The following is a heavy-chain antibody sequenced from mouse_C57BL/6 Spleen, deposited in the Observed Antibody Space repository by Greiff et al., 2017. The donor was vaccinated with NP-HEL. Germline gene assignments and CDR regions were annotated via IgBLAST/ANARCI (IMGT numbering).Heavy chain of an antibody. CDR2: IRSGGSYT. D-gene: IGHD2-4*01. J-gene: IGHJ2*01. CDR1: GFTFSSYG. Sequence: VQLQQSGGDLVKPGGSLKLSCAASGFTFSSYGMSWVRQTPDKRLEWVATIRSGGSYTYYPDSVKGRFTISRDNAKNTLYLQLSSLKSEDTAMYYCARQGYDYDVLFDYWGQGTTLTVSS. CDR3: ARQGYDYDVLFDY. V-gene: IGHV5-6*01.